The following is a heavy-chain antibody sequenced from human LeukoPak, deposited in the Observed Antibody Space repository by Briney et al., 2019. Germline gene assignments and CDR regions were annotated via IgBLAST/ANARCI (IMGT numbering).Heavy chain of an antibody. J-gene: IGHJ4*02. Sequence: GGSLRLSCAASGFTFSSYAMSWVRQAPGKGLEWVSAISGSGGSTYYADSVKGRFTISRDNSKNTLYLQMNSLRAEDTAVYYCARAGRDGYNGGDYWGQGTLVTVSS. CDR3: ARAGRDGYNGGDY. D-gene: IGHD5-24*01. CDR2: ISGSGGST. CDR1: GFTFSSYA. V-gene: IGHV3-23*01.